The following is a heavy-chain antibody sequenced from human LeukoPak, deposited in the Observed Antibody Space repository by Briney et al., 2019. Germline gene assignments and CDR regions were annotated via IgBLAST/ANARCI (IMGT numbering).Heavy chain of an antibody. CDR1: GFTFSSYG. D-gene: IGHD3-16*02. Sequence: PGGSLRLSCAASGFTFSSYGMHWVRQAPGKGLEWVAVISYDGSNKYYADSVKGRFTISRDNSKNTLYLQMNSLRAEDTAVYYCARDGQLYYDYVWGSYLDYWGQGTLVTVSS. CDR3: ARDGQLYYDYVWGSYLDY. J-gene: IGHJ4*02. CDR2: ISYDGSNK. V-gene: IGHV3-30*03.